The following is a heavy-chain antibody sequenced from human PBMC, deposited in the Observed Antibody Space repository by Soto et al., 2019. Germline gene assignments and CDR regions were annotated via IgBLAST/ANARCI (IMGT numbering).Heavy chain of an antibody. J-gene: IGHJ4*02. D-gene: IGHD3-10*01. CDR1: GYTFTGYY. CDR3: ARHPELLWFGDLTQFDY. Sequence: ASVKVSCKASGYTFTGYYIHWVRQAPGQGLEWMGWINPKSGDTNSAQIFQGRVTMTRDTSISTAYMEVSRLRSDDTALYYCARHPELLWFGDLTQFDYWGQGEMVTVSS. V-gene: IGHV1-2*02. CDR2: INPKSGDT.